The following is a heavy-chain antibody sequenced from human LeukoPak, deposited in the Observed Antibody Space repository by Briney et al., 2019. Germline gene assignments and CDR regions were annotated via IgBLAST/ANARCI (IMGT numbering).Heavy chain of an antibody. J-gene: IGHJ4*02. V-gene: IGHV3-21*01. CDR2: ISSSSSYI. Sequence: GGSLRLSCAASGFTFSSYSMNWVRQAPGKGLEWVSSISSSSSYIYYADSVKGRFTISRDNAKNSLYLQMNSLRAEDTAVYYCARGPGRSGYYDYWGQGTLVTVSS. D-gene: IGHD3-3*01. CDR1: GFTFSSYS. CDR3: ARGPGRSGYYDY.